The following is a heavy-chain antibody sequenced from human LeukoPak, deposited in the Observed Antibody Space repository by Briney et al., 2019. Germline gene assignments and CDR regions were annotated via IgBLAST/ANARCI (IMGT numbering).Heavy chain of an antibody. V-gene: IGHV3-30*18. CDR1: GFTFSSYW. Sequence: GGSLRLSCAASGFTFSSYWMSWVRQAPGKGLEWVAVISYDGSNKYYADSVKGRFTISRDNSENTLYLRMNSLRAEDTAVYYCAKDLGHYYDSSGYHVWGQGTTVTVSS. D-gene: IGHD3-22*01. CDR2: ISYDGSNK. CDR3: AKDLGHYYDSSGYHV. J-gene: IGHJ6*02.